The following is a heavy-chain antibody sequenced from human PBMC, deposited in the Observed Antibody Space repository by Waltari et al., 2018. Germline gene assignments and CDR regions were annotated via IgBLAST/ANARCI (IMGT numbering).Heavy chain of an antibody. J-gene: IGHJ1*01. CDR3: ARGADYAYFQH. D-gene: IGHD4-17*01. V-gene: IGHV4-34*01. CDR1: GGSFNGYY. CDR2: INHSGMT. Sequence: QVQLPQWGAGLLKPSETLSLTCAVHGGSFNGYYWTWIRQTPGKGLEWIGEINHSGMTNYNPSLKSRVTISVDTSKNQFSLKLSSVTAADTAVYYCARGADYAYFQHWGQGTLVTVSS.